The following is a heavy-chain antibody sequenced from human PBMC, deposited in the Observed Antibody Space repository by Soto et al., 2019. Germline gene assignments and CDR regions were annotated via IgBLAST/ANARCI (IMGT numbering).Heavy chain of an antibody. CDR2: ISGRGGST. CDR3: ARRSSGWYFDY. D-gene: IGHD6-19*01. J-gene: IGHJ4*02. V-gene: IGHV3-23*01. CDR1: GFSFSSYA. Sequence: EVQLLESGGGLVQPGGSLRLSCAASGFSFSSYAMKWVRQAPGKGLEWVSVISGRGGSTYYADSVKGRFTISRDKSKNTLYLQMNSLRAEDTAGYYCARRSSGWYFDYWGQGTLGTVSS.